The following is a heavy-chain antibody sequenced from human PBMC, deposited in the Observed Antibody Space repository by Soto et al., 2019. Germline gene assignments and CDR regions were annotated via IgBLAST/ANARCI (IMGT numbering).Heavy chain of an antibody. CDR1: GFTISRYG. D-gene: IGHD1-20*01. CDR3: AQELITGTTILTLDYYFDY. CDR2: ISYDGSNK. J-gene: IGHJ4*02. Sequence: GGALRLSCAASGFTISRYGMHWIRQAPGKGLEWVAVISYDGSNKYYADSVKGRFTISRDNSKNTLYLQMNSLRAEDTAVYYCAQELITGTTILTLDYYFDYRGQGTLVTVSS. V-gene: IGHV3-30*18.